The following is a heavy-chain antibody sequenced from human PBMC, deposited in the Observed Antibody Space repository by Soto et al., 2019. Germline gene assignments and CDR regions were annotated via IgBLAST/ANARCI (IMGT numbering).Heavy chain of an antibody. V-gene: IGHV3-9*01. D-gene: IGHD6-19*01. Sequence: ESGGGLVQPGRSLRLSCAASGFTFDDYAMHWVRQAPGKGLEWVSGISWNSGSIGYADSVKGRFTISRDNAKNSLYLQMNSLRAEDTALYYCAKDLEPGLLPGAGTGYYFDYWGQGTLVTVSS. CDR1: GFTFDDYA. J-gene: IGHJ4*02. CDR2: ISWNSGSI. CDR3: AKDLEPGLLPGAGTGYYFDY.